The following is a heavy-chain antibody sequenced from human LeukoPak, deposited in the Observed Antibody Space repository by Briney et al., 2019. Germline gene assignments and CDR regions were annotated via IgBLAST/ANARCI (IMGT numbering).Heavy chain of an antibody. J-gene: IGHJ4*02. CDR1: GGSISSNNW. CDR3: ARRRITMRFLIDY. V-gene: IGHV4-4*02. Sequence: SGTLSLTCAVSGGSISSNNWWGWVRQPPGKGLEWIGEIYHSGSPNYNPSLKSRVTISVVKSKNHFSLNLSSVTAADTAVYYCARRRITMRFLIDYWGQGTLVTVSS. CDR2: IYHSGSP. D-gene: IGHD3-22*01.